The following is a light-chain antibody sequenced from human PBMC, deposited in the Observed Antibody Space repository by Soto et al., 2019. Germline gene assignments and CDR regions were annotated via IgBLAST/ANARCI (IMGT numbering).Light chain of an antibody. CDR3: QHLNNYPPFT. J-gene: IGKJ3*01. Sequence: IQLTQSPSSLSASVGDRVTITCRASQGISSHLAWYQQKPGKAPRLLIYAASTLQTGVPSRFSGGGSGTDFTLTLSSLQPEDFATYYCQHLNNYPPFTFGPGTKVDLE. CDR2: AAS. V-gene: IGKV1-9*01. CDR1: QGISSH.